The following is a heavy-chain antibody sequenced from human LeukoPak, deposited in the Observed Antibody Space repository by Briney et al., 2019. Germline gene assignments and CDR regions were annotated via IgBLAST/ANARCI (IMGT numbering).Heavy chain of an antibody. Sequence: ASVKVSCKASGGTFSSYAISWVRQAPGQGLEWMGGIIPIFGTANYAQKFQGRVTITADESMSTAYMELSSLRSEDTAVYYCASRECSGGSCYSGKFDYWGQGTLVTVSS. CDR1: GGTFSSYA. J-gene: IGHJ4*02. D-gene: IGHD2-15*01. CDR2: IIPIFGTA. V-gene: IGHV1-69*13. CDR3: ASRECSGGSCYSGKFDY.